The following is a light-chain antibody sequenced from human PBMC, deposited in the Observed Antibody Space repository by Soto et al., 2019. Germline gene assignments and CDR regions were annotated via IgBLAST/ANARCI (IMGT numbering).Light chain of an antibody. CDR1: QSVSSN. V-gene: IGKV3-15*01. CDR2: GAS. Sequence: EIVMTQSPATLSVSPGERATLSCRASQSVSSNLAWYQQKPGQAPRLLIHGASTRATGIPAMFSGSGSGTEFTLTISSLQSEDFAVYYCQHYNNWPRTFGQGTKVEIK. J-gene: IGKJ1*01. CDR3: QHYNNWPRT.